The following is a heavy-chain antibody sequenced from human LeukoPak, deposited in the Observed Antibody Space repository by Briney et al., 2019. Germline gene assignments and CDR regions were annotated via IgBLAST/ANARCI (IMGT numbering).Heavy chain of an antibody. V-gene: IGHV3-74*01. CDR1: GFNFSNYW. D-gene: IGHD3-10*01. J-gene: IGHJ4*02. Sequence: GGSLRLSCTASGFNFSNYWMHWVRQAPGKGLVWVSRLNTGGNSTIYADSVKGRFIISRDNAKSTLYLQMNSLRADDTGVYYCTREGAYDSGTYGAGDDWGQGTLVT. CDR2: LNTGGNST. CDR3: TREGAYDSGTYGAGDD.